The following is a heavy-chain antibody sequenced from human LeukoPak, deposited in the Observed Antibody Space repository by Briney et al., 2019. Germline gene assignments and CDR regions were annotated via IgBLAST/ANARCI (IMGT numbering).Heavy chain of an antibody. Sequence: GRSLRLSCAPSGFTSSSYAMHWVRQAPGKGLEWVAVISYDGSNKYYADSVKGRFTISRDNSKNTLYLQMNSLRAEDTAVYYCARDLTGELFDYGGQGTLVTVSS. J-gene: IGHJ4*02. CDR1: GFTSSSYA. CDR2: ISYDGSNK. V-gene: IGHV3-30-3*01. CDR3: ARDLTGELFDY. D-gene: IGHD3-10*01.